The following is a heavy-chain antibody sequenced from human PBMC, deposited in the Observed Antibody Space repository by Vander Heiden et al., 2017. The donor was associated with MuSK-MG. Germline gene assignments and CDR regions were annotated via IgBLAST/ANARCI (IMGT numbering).Heavy chain of an antibody. CDR2: IRYDGSNK. V-gene: IGHV3-30*02. Sequence: QVQLVESGGGVVQPGGSLRLSCAASGFTFSSYGMHWVRQAPGKGREWVAFIRYDGSNKYYADSVKGRVTISRDNSKNTLYLQMNSLRAEDTAVYYCAKVVLVGGGVAGGHANYWGQGTLVTVYS. CDR1: GFTFSSYG. D-gene: IGHD3-3*01. CDR3: AKVVLVGGGVAGGHANY. J-gene: IGHJ4*02.